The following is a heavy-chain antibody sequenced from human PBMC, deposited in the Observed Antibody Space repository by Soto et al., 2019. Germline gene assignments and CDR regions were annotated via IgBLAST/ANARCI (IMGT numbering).Heavy chain of an antibody. J-gene: IGHJ4*02. Sequence: SEPLSLTCTVYGGSISSYYWSWIRQPPGKGLEWIGYIYYSGSTNYNPSLKSRVTISVDTSKNQFSLKLSSVTAADTAVYYCARGTVAAAGPLFGYWGQGTLVTVSS. V-gene: IGHV4-59*01. D-gene: IGHD6-13*01. CDR2: IYYSGST. CDR1: GGSISSYY. CDR3: ARGTVAAAGPLFGY.